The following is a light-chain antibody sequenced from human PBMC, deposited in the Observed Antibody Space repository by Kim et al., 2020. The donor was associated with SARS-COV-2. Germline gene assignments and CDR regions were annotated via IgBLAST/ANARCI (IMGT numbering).Light chain of an antibody. CDR3: EQYGSSPVGT. J-gene: IGKJ1*01. V-gene: IGKV3-20*01. CDR2: GAS. CDR1: QSVSSSY. Sequence: EIVLTQSPGTLSLSPGERATLSCRASQSVSSSYLAWYQQKPGQAPRLLIYGASSRATGIPDRFSGSGSGTDFTLTISRLEPEDFAVYYCEQYGSSPVGTFGEGTKGDIK.